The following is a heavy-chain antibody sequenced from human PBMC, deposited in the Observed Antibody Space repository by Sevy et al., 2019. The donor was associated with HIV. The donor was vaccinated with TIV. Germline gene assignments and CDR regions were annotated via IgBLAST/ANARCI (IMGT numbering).Heavy chain of an antibody. CDR2: ISYDGSNK. J-gene: IGHJ5*02. V-gene: IGHV3-30*18. D-gene: IGHD6-6*01. Sequence: GGSLRLSCAASGFTFSSYGMHWVRQAPGKGLEWVAVISYDGSNKYYADSVKGRFTISRENSKNTLYLQMNSLRAEDTAVYYCAKGSSSKIYNWFDPWGQGTLVTVSS. CDR3: AKGSSSKIYNWFDP. CDR1: GFTFSSYG.